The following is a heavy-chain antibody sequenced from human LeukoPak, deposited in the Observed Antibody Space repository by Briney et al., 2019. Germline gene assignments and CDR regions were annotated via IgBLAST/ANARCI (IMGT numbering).Heavy chain of an antibody. Sequence: SETLSLTCTVSGGSISSYYWSWIRQPPGKGLEWIGYIYYSGSTNYNPSLKSRVTISVDTSKSQFSLKLSSVTAADTAVYYCARDGSKALPLWGQGTLVTVSS. V-gene: IGHV4-59*01. D-gene: IGHD5-24*01. J-gene: IGHJ4*02. CDR3: ARDGSKALPL. CDR1: GGSISSYY. CDR2: IYYSGST.